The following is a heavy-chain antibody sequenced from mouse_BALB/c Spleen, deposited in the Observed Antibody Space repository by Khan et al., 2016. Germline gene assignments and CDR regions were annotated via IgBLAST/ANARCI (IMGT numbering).Heavy chain of an antibody. CDR3: TRPFAY. Sequence: EVKLEVSGGGLVQPGGSLKLSCVASGFTFSNYWMNWARQFPEKGLEWIAEIRLQSNNYATHYAESVKGRFTIPRDDSKGSVYLQMNNFRPKDTGIYCCTRPFAYWGQGTLVTVSA. CDR1: GFTFSNYW. V-gene: IGHV6-6*02. J-gene: IGHJ3*01. CDR2: IRLQSNNYAT.